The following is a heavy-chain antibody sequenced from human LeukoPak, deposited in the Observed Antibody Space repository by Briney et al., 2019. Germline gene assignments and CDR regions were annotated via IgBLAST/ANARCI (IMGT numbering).Heavy chain of an antibody. V-gene: IGHV3-7*03. D-gene: IGHD3-10*01. CDR1: GFTFSSYW. J-gene: IGHJ5*02. CDR2: IKQDGSEK. Sequence: GGSLRLSCAASGFTFSSYWMSWVRQAPGKGLEWVANIKQDGSEKYYVDSVKGRFTISRDNAKNSLYLQMNSLRAEDTAVYNCARNRLPYYYGSGSPYEAFDPWGQGTLVTVSS. CDR3: ARNRLPYYYGSGSPYEAFDP.